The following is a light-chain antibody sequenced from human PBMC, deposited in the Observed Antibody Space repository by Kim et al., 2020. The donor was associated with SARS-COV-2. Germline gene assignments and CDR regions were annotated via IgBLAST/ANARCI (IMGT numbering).Light chain of an antibody. CDR2: LEGSGSY. V-gene: IGLV4-60*03. CDR3: ETWDLLCV. J-gene: IGLJ3*02. CDR1: SGHSSYI. Sequence: QPVLTQSSSASASLGSSVKLTCTLSSGHSSYIIAWHQQQPGKAPRYLMKLEGSGSYNKGSGVPDRFSGSSSGADRYLTISNLQSEDGADYYCETWDLLCVFGGGTQLTVL.